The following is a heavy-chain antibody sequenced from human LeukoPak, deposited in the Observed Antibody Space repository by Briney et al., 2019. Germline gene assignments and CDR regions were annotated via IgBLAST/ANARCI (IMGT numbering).Heavy chain of an antibody. V-gene: IGHV3-74*01. CDR2: INSDGSST. D-gene: IGHD3-3*01. CDR1: GFTLSSYW. J-gene: IGHJ6*03. CDR3: ARAYYDFWSGYFYYYYYYMDV. Sequence: GGSLRLSCAASGFTLSSYWMHWVRQAPGKGLVWVSRINSDGSSTSYADSVKGRFTISRDNAKNTLYLQMNSLRAEDTAVYYRARAYYDFWSGYFYYYYYYMDVWGKGTTVTVSS.